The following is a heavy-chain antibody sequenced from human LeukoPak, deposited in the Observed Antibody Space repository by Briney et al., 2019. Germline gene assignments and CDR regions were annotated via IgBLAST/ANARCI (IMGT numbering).Heavy chain of an antibody. CDR2: VYYSGST. CDR3: AGPVAGPNWFDS. Sequence: NPSETLSLTCAASGVSITSYYWSWLRQPPGKGLEWIGYVYYSGSTKYNPSLKSRVSISVDTPKNHFSLKLSSVTAADAAVYYCAGPVAGPNWFDSWGQGTQVTVSS. V-gene: IGHV4-59*08. D-gene: IGHD6-13*01. CDR1: GVSITSYY. J-gene: IGHJ5*01.